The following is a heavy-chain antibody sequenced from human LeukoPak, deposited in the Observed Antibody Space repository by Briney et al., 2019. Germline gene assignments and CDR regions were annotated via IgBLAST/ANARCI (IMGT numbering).Heavy chain of an antibody. J-gene: IGHJ3*02. Sequence: SETLSLTCTVSGGSISSYYWSWIRQPPGKGLEWIGYIYYSGSTNYNPSLKSRVTISVDTSKNQFSLKLSSVTAADTAVYYCARDRGYCSSTSCLAQGAFDIWGQGTMVTVSS. V-gene: IGHV4-59*01. CDR1: GGSISSYY. CDR3: ARDRGYCSSTSCLAQGAFDI. CDR2: IYYSGST. D-gene: IGHD2-2*01.